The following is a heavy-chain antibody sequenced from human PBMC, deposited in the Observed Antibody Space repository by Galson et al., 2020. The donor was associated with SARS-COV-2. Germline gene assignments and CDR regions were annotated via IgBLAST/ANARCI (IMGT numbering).Heavy chain of an antibody. V-gene: IGHV4-39*07. D-gene: IGHD3-22*01. CDR2: IYYSGST. Sequence: ASETLSLTCTVSGDSISSSSFYWGWIRQPPGKGLEWVGFIYYSGSTFYNPSLETRVRLSVDTSKNQVSLKLSSVTAADTAVYYCARVGAVRYYYGSSGYYSGAYYDYDMDVWGQGTTVTVS. CDR1: GDSISSSSFY. J-gene: IGHJ6*02. CDR3: ARVGAVRYYYGSSGYYSGAYYDYDMDV.